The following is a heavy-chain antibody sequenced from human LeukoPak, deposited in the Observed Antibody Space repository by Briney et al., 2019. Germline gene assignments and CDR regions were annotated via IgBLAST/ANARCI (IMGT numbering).Heavy chain of an antibody. J-gene: IGHJ4*02. CDR1: GFTFDDYA. Sequence: GGSLRLSCAASGFTFDDYAMHWVRQAPGKGLEWVSLISADGGSTYYADSVKGRFTISRDNSKNSLYLQMNSLRPEDTALYYCAKDLYCSGGNCYSLFDYWGQGTLVSVSS. CDR2: ISADGGST. V-gene: IGHV3-43*02. CDR3: AKDLYCSGGNCYSLFDY. D-gene: IGHD2-15*01.